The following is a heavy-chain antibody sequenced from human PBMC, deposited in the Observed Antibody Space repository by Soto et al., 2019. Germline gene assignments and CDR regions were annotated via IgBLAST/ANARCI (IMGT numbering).Heavy chain of an antibody. J-gene: IGHJ6*03. D-gene: IGHD1-1*01. CDR2: INAGNGNT. V-gene: IGHV1-3*01. CDR1: GYTFTSYA. Sequence: ASVKVSCKASGYTFTSYAMHWVRQAPGQRLEWMGWINAGNGNTKYSQKFQGRVTITRDTSASTAYMELSSLRSEDTAVYYCAITARSRVKTLQDYYYYMDVWGKGATAT. CDR3: AITARSRVKTLQDYYYYMDV.